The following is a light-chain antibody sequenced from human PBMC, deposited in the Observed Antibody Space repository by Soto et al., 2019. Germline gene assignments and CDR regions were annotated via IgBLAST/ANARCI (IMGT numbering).Light chain of an antibody. V-gene: IGKV1-27*01. Sequence: DIQMTQSPSSLSASVGDRVTITCRTSQDISNYLAWYQQKPGKGPKLLIYSASTLQSGVPSRFSGGGSGTDFSLTISSLQPEDVASYYCQKYNSAPHTFGGGTKVEIQ. CDR1: QDISNY. J-gene: IGKJ4*01. CDR3: QKYNSAPHT. CDR2: SAS.